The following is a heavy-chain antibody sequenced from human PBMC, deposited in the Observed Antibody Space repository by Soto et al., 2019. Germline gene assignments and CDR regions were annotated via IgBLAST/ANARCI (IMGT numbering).Heavy chain of an antibody. CDR2: ISTDNGNT. J-gene: IGHJ6*02. Sequence: QVHLVQSGAEVKKPGASVKVSCKASGYSFTSYGISWVRQAPGQGLEWMGWISTDNGNTNYAHNLQGRVTMTTDTSTSTAFMELWGVRSDDTAVYYCARDVPDTALFYYYYGMDAWGQGTTVTVSS. V-gene: IGHV1-18*01. CDR1: GYSFTSYG. D-gene: IGHD5-18*01. CDR3: ARDVPDTALFYYYYGMDA.